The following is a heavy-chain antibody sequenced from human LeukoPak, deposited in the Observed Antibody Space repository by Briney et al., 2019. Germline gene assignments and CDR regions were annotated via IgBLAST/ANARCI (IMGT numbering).Heavy chain of an antibody. Sequence: PSQTFSLTCDISGDSVSSNSAAWNWIRQSPSRGLEWLGRTYYRSKWFINYAPSVKSRIIINPDTPKNQVSLQLNSVTPEDTAVYYCTRSDCSSGRCPGFDNWGQGTLVTVSS. D-gene: IGHD6-19*01. CDR2: TYYRSKWFI. CDR1: GDSVSSNSAA. CDR3: TRSDCSSGRCPGFDN. V-gene: IGHV6-1*01. J-gene: IGHJ4*02.